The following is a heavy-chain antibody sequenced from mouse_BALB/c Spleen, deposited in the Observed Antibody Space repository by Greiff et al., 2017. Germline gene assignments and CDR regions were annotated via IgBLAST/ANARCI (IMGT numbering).Heavy chain of an antibody. CDR2: IYPGDGST. CDR1: GYTFTSYY. Sequence: QVQLQQSGPELVKPGASVKMSCKASGYTFTSYYIHWVKQRPGQGLEWIGWIYPGDGSTKYNEKFKGKTTLTADKSSSTAYVLLSSLTSEDSAIYFCARSWDGNAWFAYWGQGTLVTVSA. CDR3: ARSWDGNAWFAY. V-gene: IGHV1S56*01. J-gene: IGHJ3*01. D-gene: IGHD4-1*01.